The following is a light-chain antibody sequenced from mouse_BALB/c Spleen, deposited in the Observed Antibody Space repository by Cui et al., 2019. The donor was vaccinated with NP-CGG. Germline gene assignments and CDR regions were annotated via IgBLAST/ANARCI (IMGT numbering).Light chain of an antibody. CDR3: ALWYSNHWV. Sequence: QAVLTQESALTTSPGETVTLTCRSSTGAVTASNYANWVQEKPDHLFTGLINSTNNRAPGVPARFSGSLIGDKAALTITGTQTEDEAIYFCALWYSNHWVFGGGTKLTVL. J-gene: IGLJ1*01. CDR1: TGAVTASNY. CDR2: STN. V-gene: IGLV1*01.